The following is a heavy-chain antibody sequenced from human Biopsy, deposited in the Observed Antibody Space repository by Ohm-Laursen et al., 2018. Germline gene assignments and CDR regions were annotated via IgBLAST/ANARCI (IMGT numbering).Heavy chain of an antibody. CDR2: VDPVSKNT. CDR1: GYTFTSYD. Sequence: ASVKVSCKTYGYTFTSYDISWVRQVSGQGLEWIGWVDPVSKNTVSVKDFRGRVTLTGDTSSSTSYMELRSLTSKDTAIYYCARAVRNQMLSTVWGQGTAVTVSS. V-gene: IGHV1-8*01. CDR3: ARAVRNQMLSTV. J-gene: IGHJ6*02. D-gene: IGHD2-2*01.